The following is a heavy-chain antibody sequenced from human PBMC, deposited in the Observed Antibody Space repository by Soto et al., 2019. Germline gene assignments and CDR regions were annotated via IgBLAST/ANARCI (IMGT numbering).Heavy chain of an antibody. D-gene: IGHD6-25*01. CDR2: ITYSGFT. J-gene: IGHJ4*02. V-gene: IGHV4-30-4*01. Sequence: SSETLSLTCTVCGDSLSSGDYYWSWIRQPPGKGLEWIGYITYSGFTYNNPSLKSRLSISVDTSKNQFSLRLSSVTAADTAVFYCARGTRIASAGYYFDFWGPGTLVTVSS. CDR1: GDSLSSGDYY. CDR3: ARGTRIASAGYYFDF.